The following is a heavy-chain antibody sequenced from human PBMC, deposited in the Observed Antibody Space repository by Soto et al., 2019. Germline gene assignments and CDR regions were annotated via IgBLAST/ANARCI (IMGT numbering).Heavy chain of an antibody. V-gene: IGHV1-2*04. CDR2: INPNSGGT. CDR1: GYTFTGYY. Sequence: ASVKVSCKASGYTFTGYYMHWVRQAPGQGLEWMGWINPNSGGTNYAQKFQGWVTMTRDTSISTAYMELSRLRSDDTAVYYCAREYYGSGNRHGTNLHYGMDVWGQGTTVTVSS. CDR3: AREYYGSGNRHGTNLHYGMDV. D-gene: IGHD3-10*01. J-gene: IGHJ6*02.